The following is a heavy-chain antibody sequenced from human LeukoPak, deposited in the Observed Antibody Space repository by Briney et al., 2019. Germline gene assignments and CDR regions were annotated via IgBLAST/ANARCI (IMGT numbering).Heavy chain of an antibody. J-gene: IGHJ4*02. Sequence: TGGSLRLSCAASGFTFSSYSMNWVRQAPGKGLEWVSYITTSGGTIDYADSVKGRFIISRDNAKNSLYLQMNSLRDEDTAVYYCARDLNWAFDYWGQGTLVTVSS. CDR1: GFTFSSYS. D-gene: IGHD1-1*01. CDR2: ITTSGGTI. V-gene: IGHV3-48*02. CDR3: ARDLNWAFDY.